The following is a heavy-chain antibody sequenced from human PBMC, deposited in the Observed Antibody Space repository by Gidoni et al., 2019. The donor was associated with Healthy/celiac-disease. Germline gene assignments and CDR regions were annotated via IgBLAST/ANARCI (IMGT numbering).Heavy chain of an antibody. CDR1: GGTFSSYA. Sequence: QVQLVQSGAEVKKPGSSVKVSCKASGGTFSSYAISWVRQAPGQGLEWMGGIIPIFGAANYAQKFQGRVTITADESTSTAYMELSSLRSEDTAVYYCARDGYSSSWYYYYGMDVWGQGTTVTVSS. CDR2: IIPIFGAA. D-gene: IGHD6-13*01. V-gene: IGHV1-69*01. CDR3: ARDGYSSSWYYYYGMDV. J-gene: IGHJ6*02.